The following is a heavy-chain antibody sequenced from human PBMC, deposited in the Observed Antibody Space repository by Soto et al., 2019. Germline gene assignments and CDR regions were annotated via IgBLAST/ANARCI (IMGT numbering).Heavy chain of an antibody. CDR3: AKDTGGSITMIVVVISYFDY. Sequence: PGGSLRLSCAASGFTFSSYAMSWVRQAPGKGLEWVSAISGSGGSTYYADSVKGRFTISRDNSKNTLYLQMNSLRAEDTAVYYCAKDTGGSITMIVVVISYFDYWGQGTLVTVSS. V-gene: IGHV3-23*01. D-gene: IGHD3-22*01. CDR2: ISGSGGST. CDR1: GFTFSSYA. J-gene: IGHJ4*02.